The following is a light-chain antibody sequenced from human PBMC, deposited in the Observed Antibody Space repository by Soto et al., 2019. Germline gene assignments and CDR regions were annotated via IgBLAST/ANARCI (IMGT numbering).Light chain of an antibody. CDR1: QGIDNY. CDR3: QKCKVAPFT. CDR2: AAS. Sequence: DIQMTQSPSSLSASVGYRVTITCRASQGIDNYLAWYQQKPGKAPKLLIYAASTLQSGVPSRFTGSGSGTDFTLTISSLQPEDAATYYCQKCKVAPFTFGGGTKVDIK. J-gene: IGKJ4*01. V-gene: IGKV1-27*01.